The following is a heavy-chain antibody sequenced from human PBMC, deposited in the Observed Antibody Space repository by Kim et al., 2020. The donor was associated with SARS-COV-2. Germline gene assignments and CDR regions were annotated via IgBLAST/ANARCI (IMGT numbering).Heavy chain of an antibody. D-gene: IGHD5-18*01. CDR1: GGTFSSYT. J-gene: IGHJ3*02. V-gene: IGHV1-69*02. CDR2: IIPILGIA. CDR3: ARGGGYSYGLGAFDI. Sequence: SSVKVSCKASGGTFSSYTISWVRQAPGQGLEWMGRIIPILGIANYAQKFQGRVTITADKSTSTAYMELSSLRSEDTAVYYCARGGGYSYGLGAFDIWGQGTMVTVSS.